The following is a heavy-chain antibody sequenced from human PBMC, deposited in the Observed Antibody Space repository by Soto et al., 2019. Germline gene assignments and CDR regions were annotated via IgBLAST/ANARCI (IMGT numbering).Heavy chain of an antibody. CDR1: GGSFSGYY. V-gene: IGHV4-34*01. D-gene: IGHD2-2*01. CDR3: GSSNISRSESFDP. J-gene: IGHJ5*02. Sequence: SETLSLTCAVYGGSFSGYYWSWIRQPPGKGLEWIGEINHSGSTNYNPSLKSRVTISVDTSKNHFSLKLTSVTAADTAVYYCGSSNISRSESFDPWGQGTLVTVSS. CDR2: INHSGST.